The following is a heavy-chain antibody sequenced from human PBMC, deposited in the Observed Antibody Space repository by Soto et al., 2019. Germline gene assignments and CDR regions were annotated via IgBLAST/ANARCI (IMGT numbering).Heavy chain of an antibody. V-gene: IGHV4-59*01. D-gene: IGHD3-16*01. CDR1: VGSISSYY. CDR3: ARLGTGGRPFDY. J-gene: IGHJ4*02. CDR2: INYSGST. Sequence: QVQLQESGPGLVKPSETLSLTCSVSVGSISSYYWNWIRQPPGKGLEWIGDINYSGSTKYNPSLKSRVTISVDMSKNQCSLKLTSVTAADTAVYYCARLGTGGRPFDYWCQGTLVTVSS.